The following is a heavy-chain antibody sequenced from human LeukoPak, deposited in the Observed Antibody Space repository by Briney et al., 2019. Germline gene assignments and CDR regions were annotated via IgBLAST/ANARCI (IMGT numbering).Heavy chain of an antibody. CDR3: ARVIVVIPGTNVWFDP. CDR1: GYTFTSSD. CDR2: INPNSGNT. J-gene: IGHJ5*02. D-gene: IGHD2-2*01. V-gene: IGHV1-8*03. Sequence: ASVKVSCKTSGYTFTSSDINWVRQAAGQGLEWMGWINPNSGNTGYTQKFQGRVTITRNTSIGTAYMELSSLSSEDTAVYYCARVIVVIPGTNVWFDPWGQGTLVTVSS.